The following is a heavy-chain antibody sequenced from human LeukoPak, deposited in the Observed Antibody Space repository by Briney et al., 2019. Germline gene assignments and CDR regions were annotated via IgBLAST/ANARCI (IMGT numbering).Heavy chain of an antibody. CDR1: GFTFSSYW. D-gene: IGHD6-13*01. Sequence: PGGSLRLSCAASGFTFSSYWMHWVRQAPGKGLVWVSRINTDGSSTSYADSVKGRFTISRDNAKNTLYLQMNSLRAEDTAVYYCARESGIAAALDLWGQGTQVTVSS. CDR3: ARESGIAAALDL. V-gene: IGHV3-74*01. J-gene: IGHJ5*02. CDR2: INTDGSST.